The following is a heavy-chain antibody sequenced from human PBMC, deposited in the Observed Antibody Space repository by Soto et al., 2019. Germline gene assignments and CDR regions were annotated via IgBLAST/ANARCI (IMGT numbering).Heavy chain of an antibody. CDR3: ARVMDTSYFDY. Sequence: LSLTCTVSGGSLSSYYWSWIRQPPGKGLEWIGYIYYSGSTNYNPSLKSRVTISVDTSKNQFSLKLSSVTAADTAVYYCARVMDTSYFDYWGQGTLVTVSS. V-gene: IGHV4-59*01. D-gene: IGHD5-18*01. CDR1: GGSLSSYY. J-gene: IGHJ4*02. CDR2: IYYSGST.